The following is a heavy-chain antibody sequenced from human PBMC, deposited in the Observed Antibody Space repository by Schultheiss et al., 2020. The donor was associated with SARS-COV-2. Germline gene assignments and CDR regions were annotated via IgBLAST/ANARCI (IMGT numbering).Heavy chain of an antibody. D-gene: IGHD1-26*01. Sequence: SETLSLTCTVSGGSISSYYWSWIRQPPGKGLEWIGYIYYSGSTNYNPSLKSRVTISVDTSKNQFSLKLSSVTAADTAVYYCARDGGRYSVPFEHWGQGTLVTVSS. J-gene: IGHJ4*02. CDR3: ARDGGRYSVPFEH. V-gene: IGHV4-59*01. CDR1: GGSISSYY. CDR2: IYYSGST.